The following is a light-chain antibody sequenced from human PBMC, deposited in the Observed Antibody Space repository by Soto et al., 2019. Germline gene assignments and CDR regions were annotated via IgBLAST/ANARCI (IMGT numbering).Light chain of an antibody. CDR2: DAS. CDR1: QSISSW. J-gene: IGKJ1*01. CDR3: QQYNSYSPT. V-gene: IGKV1-5*01. Sequence: DIQMTQSPSTLSASVGDRVTITCRASQSISSWLAWYQQKPGKAPQLLIYDASSLESGVPSRFRGSGSGTEFTITISSLQPDDFATYYCQQYNSYSPTFGQGTKVEIK.